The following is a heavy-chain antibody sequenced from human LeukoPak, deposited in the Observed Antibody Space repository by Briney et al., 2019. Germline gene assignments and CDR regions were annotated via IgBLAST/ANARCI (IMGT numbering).Heavy chain of an antibody. Sequence: GGTLRLSCAASEFTFGSYWMTWVRQAPGKGLEWVANINRDGSKNHFVDSVKGRFTISRDNAKNFLYLQMNSLRAEDTAVYFCARDSSPYCGDDCYFDAFDLWGQGTMVTVSS. J-gene: IGHJ3*01. D-gene: IGHD2-21*02. CDR3: ARDSSPYCGDDCYFDAFDL. V-gene: IGHV3-7*03. CDR1: EFTFGSYW. CDR2: INRDGSKN.